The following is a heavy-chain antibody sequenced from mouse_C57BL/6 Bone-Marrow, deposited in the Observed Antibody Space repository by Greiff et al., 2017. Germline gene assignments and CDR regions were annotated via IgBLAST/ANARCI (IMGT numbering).Heavy chain of an antibody. CDR1: GYAFTNYL. V-gene: IGHV1-54*01. J-gene: IGHJ3*01. CDR3: AREASNWFAY. CDR2: INPGSGGT. Sequence: VQLQQSGAELVRPGTSVKVSCKASGYAFTNYLIEWVKQRPGQGLEWIGVINPGSGGTNYTEKFKGKATLTADKSSSTAYMQLSSLTSEDSAVYFCAREASNWFAYWGQGTLVTVSA. D-gene: IGHD2-10*02.